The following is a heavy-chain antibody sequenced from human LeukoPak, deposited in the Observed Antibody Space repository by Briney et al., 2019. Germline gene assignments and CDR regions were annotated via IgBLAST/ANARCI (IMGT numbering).Heavy chain of an antibody. CDR1: GFTFSTYA. CDR2: ISYDGSNK. J-gene: IGHJ4*02. CDR3: ARANYYDSSGYLNYFDY. D-gene: IGHD3-22*01. Sequence: GGSLRLSCAASGFTFSTYAMHWVRQAPGKGLEWVAVISYDGSNKYYADSVKGRSTISRDNSKNTLYLQKNSLRPEDTAVYYCARANYYDSSGYLNYFDYWGQGTLVTVSS. V-gene: IGHV3-30-3*01.